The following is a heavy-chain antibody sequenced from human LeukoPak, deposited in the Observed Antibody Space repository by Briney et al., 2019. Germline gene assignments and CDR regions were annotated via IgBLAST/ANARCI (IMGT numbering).Heavy chain of an antibody. V-gene: IGHV4-38-2*02. Sequence: SETLSLTCTVSGYSISSGYYWGWIRQPPGKGLEWIGSIYHSGSTYYNPSLKSRVTISVDTSKNQFSLKLSSVTAADTAVYYCARRDGYKSAFDYWGQGTLVTVSS. CDR3: ARRDGYKSAFDY. CDR2: IYHSGST. D-gene: IGHD5-24*01. CDR1: GYSISSGYY. J-gene: IGHJ4*02.